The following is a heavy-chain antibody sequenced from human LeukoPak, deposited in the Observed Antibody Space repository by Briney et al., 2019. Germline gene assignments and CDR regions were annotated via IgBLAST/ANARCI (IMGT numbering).Heavy chain of an antibody. CDR2: IWYDGSNK. J-gene: IGHJ4*02. CDR3: AKDRGATISYYCDD. CDR1: GFTFSSYA. V-gene: IGHV3-33*06. Sequence: GGSLRLSSAASGFTFSSYAMHWVRQAPGKGLECVAVIWYDGSNKYYADSVKGRFTISRDNSKNTLYLQMSSLRAEDTAVYYCAKDRGATISYYCDDWGQGTLLTVSS. D-gene: IGHD3-9*01.